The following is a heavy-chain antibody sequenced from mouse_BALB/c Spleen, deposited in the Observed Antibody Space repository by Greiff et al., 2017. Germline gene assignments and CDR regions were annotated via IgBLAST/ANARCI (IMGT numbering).Heavy chain of an antibody. CDR1: GFAFSSYD. CDR2: ISSGGGST. CDR3: AGYYYGSSPWFAY. D-gene: IGHD1-1*01. J-gene: IGHJ3*01. Sequence: EVQLVESGGGLVKPGGSLKLSCAASGFAFSSYDMSWVRQTPEKRLEWVAYISSGGGSTYYPDTVKGRFTISRDNAKNTLYLQMSSLKSEDTAMYYCAGYYYGSSPWFAYWGQGTLVTVAA. V-gene: IGHV5-12-1*01.